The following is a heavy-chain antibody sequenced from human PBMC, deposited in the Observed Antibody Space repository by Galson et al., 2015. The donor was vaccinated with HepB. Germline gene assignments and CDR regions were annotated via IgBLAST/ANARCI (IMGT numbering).Heavy chain of an antibody. CDR2: IWNDGTNK. CDR1: GFNFNNCG. V-gene: IGHV3-33*06. J-gene: IGHJ4*02. Sequence: SLRLSCAASGFNFNNCGMHWVRQPPGKGLEWVATIWNDGTNKYYAASVQGRFTISRDNSRNTVYLQMNSLRAEDTAVFYCAKAQGDGYNYFDYWGQGILVTVSS. D-gene: IGHD5-24*01. CDR3: AKAQGDGYNYFDY.